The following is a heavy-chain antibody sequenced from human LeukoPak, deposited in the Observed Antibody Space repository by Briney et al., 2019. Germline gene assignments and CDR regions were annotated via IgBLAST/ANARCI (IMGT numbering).Heavy chain of an antibody. CDR3: ARVATNFQMLYPDF. V-gene: IGHV1-2*02. CDR2: INPRTGAT. Sequence: ASVKVSCKTSGYTFSDHYIYWVRQTHKQGLEWMGFINPRTGATYYAENFQGRVTLTRDTSISTAYLELRSDDTAVYYCARVATNFQMLYPDFWGQGSLVTVSS. CDR1: GYTFSDHY. J-gene: IGHJ4*02. D-gene: IGHD3-16*02.